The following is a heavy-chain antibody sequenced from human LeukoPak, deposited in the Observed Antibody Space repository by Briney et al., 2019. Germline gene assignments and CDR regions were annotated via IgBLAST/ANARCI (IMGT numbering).Heavy chain of an antibody. Sequence: GGSLRLSCATSGFLFRNYWMTWVRQAPGKGLEWVANIGRDVSEGNYVDSVRGRFAVSRDNTKNSLFLQMNALRVEDTAVYYCARGSSPYCGGDCDFDAFDIWGQGTMVTVSS. CDR1: GFLFRNYW. V-gene: IGHV3-7*01. CDR3: ARGSSPYCGGDCDFDAFDI. CDR2: IGRDVSEG. D-gene: IGHD2-21*02. J-gene: IGHJ3*02.